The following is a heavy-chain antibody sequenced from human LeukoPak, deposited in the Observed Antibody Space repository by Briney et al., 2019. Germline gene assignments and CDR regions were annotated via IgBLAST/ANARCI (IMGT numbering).Heavy chain of an antibody. CDR2: ISSSSYI. Sequence: GGSLRLSCAASGFTFSSYSINWVRQAPGKGLEWVSSISSSSYIYYADSVKGRFTISRDNAKNSLYLQMNSLRAEDTAVYYCARDSAAISAAGTPFGYWGQGTLVTVSS. CDR3: ARDSAAISAAGTPFGY. V-gene: IGHV3-21*01. D-gene: IGHD6-13*01. CDR1: GFTFSSYS. J-gene: IGHJ4*02.